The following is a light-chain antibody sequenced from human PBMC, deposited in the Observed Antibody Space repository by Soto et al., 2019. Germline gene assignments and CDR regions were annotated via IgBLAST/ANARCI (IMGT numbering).Light chain of an antibody. Sequence: QSVLTQPASVSGSPGQSITISFTGSSSDIGAYNYVSWFQQYPGKAPKLIISEVSNRPSGVSNRFSGSKSGTAASLTISGLQTEDEADYFCFSFTTAWTHVFGTGTKATVL. CDR3: FSFTTAWTHV. CDR2: EVS. J-gene: IGLJ1*01. CDR1: SSDIGAYNY. V-gene: IGLV2-14*01.